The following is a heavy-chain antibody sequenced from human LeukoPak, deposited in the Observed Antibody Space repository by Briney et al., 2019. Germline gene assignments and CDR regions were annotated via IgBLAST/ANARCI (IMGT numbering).Heavy chain of an antibody. CDR3: ARDLGYCSGGSCHYYFDY. D-gene: IGHD2-15*01. CDR2: IYHSGST. CDR1: GYSISSGYY. J-gene: IGHJ4*02. V-gene: IGHV4-38-2*02. Sequence: SETLSLTCAVSGYSISSGYYWGWSRPPPGKGLEWIGSIYHSGSTYYNPSLKRRVTISVETSKNKFSLKLSSVTAADTAVYYCARDLGYCSGGSCHYYFDYWGQGTLVTVSS.